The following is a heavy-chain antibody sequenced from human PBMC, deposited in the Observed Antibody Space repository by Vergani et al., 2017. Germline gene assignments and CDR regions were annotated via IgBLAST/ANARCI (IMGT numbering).Heavy chain of an antibody. J-gene: IGHJ6*02. CDR2: ISSSSSTI. Sequence: EVQLVESGGGLVKPGGSLRLSCAASGFTFSSYSMNWVRQAPGKGLEWVSSISSSSSTIYYADSVKGRFTISRDNAKNSLYLQMNSLRAEDTAVYYCARDMSGSYLYYYYGMDVWGQGTTVTVSS. CDR1: GFTFSSYS. CDR3: ARDMSGSYLYYYYGMDV. D-gene: IGHD1-26*01. V-gene: IGHV3-21*01.